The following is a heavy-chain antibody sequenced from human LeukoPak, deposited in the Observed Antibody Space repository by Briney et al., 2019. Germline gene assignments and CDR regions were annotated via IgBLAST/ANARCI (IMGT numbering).Heavy chain of an antibody. CDR2: INPNSGGT. D-gene: IGHD3-3*01. V-gene: IGHV1-2*02. Sequence: ASVKVSCKASGYTFTGYYMHWVRQAPGQGLEWMGWINPNSGGTNYAQKLQGRVTMTTDTSTSTAYMELRSLRSDDTAVYYCARVYFRIFGVVSRSMDVWGQGTTVTVSS. CDR3: ARVYFRIFGVVSRSMDV. J-gene: IGHJ6*02. CDR1: GYTFTGYY.